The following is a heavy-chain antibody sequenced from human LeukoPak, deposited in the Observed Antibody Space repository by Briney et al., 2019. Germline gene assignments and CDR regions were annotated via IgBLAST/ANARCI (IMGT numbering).Heavy chain of an antibody. CDR1: GGSISSGDYY. D-gene: IGHD3-10*01. Sequence: SETLSLTCTVSGGSISSGDYYWSWIRQPPGKGLEWIGYIYYSGSAYYNPSLKSRVTISVDTSENQFSLKLSSVTAADTAVYYCARVNYGSATKEDYWGQGTLVTVSS. V-gene: IGHV4-30-4*01. CDR2: IYYSGSA. CDR3: ARVNYGSATKEDY. J-gene: IGHJ4*02.